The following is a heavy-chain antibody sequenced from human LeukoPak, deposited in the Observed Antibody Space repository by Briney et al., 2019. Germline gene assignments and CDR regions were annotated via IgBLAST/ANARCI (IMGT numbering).Heavy chain of an antibody. CDR2: ISGSGGST. Sequence: GGPLRLSCAASGFTFSSYAMSWVRQAPGKGLEWVSAISGSGGSTYYADSVKGRFTISRDNSKNTLYLQMNSPRAEDTAVYYCAKDFRYSWFDPWGQGTLVTVSS. CDR3: AKDFRYSWFDP. D-gene: IGHD1-26*01. CDR1: GFTFSSYA. J-gene: IGHJ5*02. V-gene: IGHV3-23*01.